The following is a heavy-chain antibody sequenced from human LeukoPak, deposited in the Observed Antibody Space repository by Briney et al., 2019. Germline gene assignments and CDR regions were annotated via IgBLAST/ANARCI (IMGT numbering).Heavy chain of an antibody. CDR1: GFTFDDYA. J-gene: IGHJ4*02. Sequence: PGGSLRLSCAASGFTFDDYAMHWVRQAPGKGLEWVSGISWNSGSIGYADSVKGRFTISRDNAKNSLYLQMNSLRAEDTAVYYCTRLWGDYAYYWGQGTLVAVSS. CDR3: TRLWGDYAYY. V-gene: IGHV3-9*01. D-gene: IGHD4-17*01. CDR2: ISWNSGSI.